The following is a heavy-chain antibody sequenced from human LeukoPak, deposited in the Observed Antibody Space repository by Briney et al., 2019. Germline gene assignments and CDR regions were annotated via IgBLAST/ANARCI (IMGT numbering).Heavy chain of an antibody. CDR1: GFTFSGSA. V-gene: IGHV3-73*01. J-gene: IGHJ6*03. CDR3: ATALGSYYYMDV. D-gene: IGHD1-26*01. CDR2: IRSKANSYAT. Sequence: PGGSLRLSCAASGFTFSGSAMHWVRQASGKGLEWVGRIRSKANSYATAYAASVKGRFTISRDDSKNTAYLQMNSLKTEDTAVYYCATALGSYYYMDVWGKGTTVTVSS.